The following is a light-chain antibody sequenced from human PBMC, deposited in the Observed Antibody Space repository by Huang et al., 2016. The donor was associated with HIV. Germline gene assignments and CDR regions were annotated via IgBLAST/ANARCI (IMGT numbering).Light chain of an antibody. CDR3: QQRSNWPT. CDR1: QSVSSY. V-gene: IGKV3-11*01. Sequence: EIVLTQSPATLSLSPGERATLSCRASQSVSSYLAWYQQKPGQAPRLLIYDASNRATGSPARFSGSESGTDFTLTISSLEPEDFAVYYCQQRSNWPTFGQGTKVEIK. J-gene: IGKJ1*01. CDR2: DAS.